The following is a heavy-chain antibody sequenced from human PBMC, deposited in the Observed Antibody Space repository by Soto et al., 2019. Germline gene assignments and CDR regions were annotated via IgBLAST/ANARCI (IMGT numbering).Heavy chain of an antibody. CDR2: ISDEGSNT. J-gene: IGHJ6*02. Sequence: GGSLRLSCVASGFTFDTYGIHWVRQAPGKGLQWVALISDEGSNTYYADSVRGRFTISRDNSKNTLYLQMNTLRPEDTGVYYCARVTPGNNLYYFSGLDFWGQGTSVTVSS. D-gene: IGHD1-1*01. V-gene: IGHV3-30-3*01. CDR1: GFTFDTYG. CDR3: ARVTPGNNLYYFSGLDF.